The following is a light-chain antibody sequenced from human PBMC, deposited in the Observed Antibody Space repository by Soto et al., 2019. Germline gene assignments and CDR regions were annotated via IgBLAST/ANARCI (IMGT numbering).Light chain of an antibody. J-gene: IGKJ5*01. V-gene: IGKV2D-29*01. Sequence: ESGMTQTPLSLRVSPAEPACISCRSNQSLLSSDYGNTYLYWYLQKPGQPPQLLIYEVSNRFSGVPDRFSGSGSGTDFTLKISRVEAEDVGVYYCMQSIQLPPITFGQGTRLEIK. CDR2: EVS. CDR3: MQSIQLPPIT. CDR1: QSLLSSDYGNTY.